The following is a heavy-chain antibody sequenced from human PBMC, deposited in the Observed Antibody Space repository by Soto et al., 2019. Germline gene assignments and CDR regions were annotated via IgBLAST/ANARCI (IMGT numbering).Heavy chain of an antibody. D-gene: IGHD1-1*01. Sequence: QVLLVESGGGLVKPGGSLRLSCAASGFIFSDYYMSWVRQTPGKGLEWVSYISTRSTYTNYADSVKGRFTISRDNAKSSLYLQMDSLRVEDTAVYYCARDLAWKRGKVGRYYYGMDVWGQGTTVTVSS. J-gene: IGHJ6*02. CDR3: ARDLAWKRGKVGRYYYGMDV. CDR1: GFIFSDYY. CDR2: ISTRSTYT. V-gene: IGHV3-11*06.